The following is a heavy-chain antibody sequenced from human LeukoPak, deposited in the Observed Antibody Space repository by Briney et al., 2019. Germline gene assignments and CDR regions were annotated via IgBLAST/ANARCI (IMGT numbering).Heavy chain of an antibody. CDR1: GVSISSSNW. CDR3: ARVVEVTATPVNYFDY. D-gene: IGHD2-15*01. V-gene: IGHV4-4*02. Sequence: SETLSLTCAVSGVSISSSNWWSWVRQPPGKGLEWIGEIYHSGNTNYNPSLKSRVTISVDKSKNQFSLKLTSVTAADTAVYYCARVVEVTATPVNYFDYWGQGTLVTVSS. CDR2: IYHSGNT. J-gene: IGHJ4*02.